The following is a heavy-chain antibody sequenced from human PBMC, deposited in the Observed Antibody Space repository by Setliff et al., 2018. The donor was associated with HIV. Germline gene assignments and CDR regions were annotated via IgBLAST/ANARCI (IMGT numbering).Heavy chain of an antibody. J-gene: IGHJ6*03. CDR1: GGSISSGSYY. D-gene: IGHD2-2*01. V-gene: IGHV4-61*02. CDR3: ARGRYCSSTSCLYYYYMDV. CDR2: IYTSGST. Sequence: SETLSLTCTVSGGSISSGSYYWSWIRQPAGKGLEWIGRIYTSGSTNYNPSLKSRVTISVDTSKNQFSLKLSSVTAADTAVYYCARGRYCSSTSCLYYYYMDVWGKGTTVIVSS.